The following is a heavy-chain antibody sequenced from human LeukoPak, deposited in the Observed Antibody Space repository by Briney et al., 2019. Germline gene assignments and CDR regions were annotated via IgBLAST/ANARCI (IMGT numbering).Heavy chain of an antibody. CDR2: ISYDGSNK. CDR1: GFTFSSYA. D-gene: IGHD6-19*01. Sequence: GGSLRLPCAASGFTFSSYAMSWVRQAPGKGLEWVAVISYDGSNKYYADSVKGRFTISRDNSKNTLYLQMNSLRAEDTAVYYCAKSSYSSGWYIDYWGQGTLVTVSS. J-gene: IGHJ4*02. CDR3: AKSSYSSGWYIDY. V-gene: IGHV3-30*18.